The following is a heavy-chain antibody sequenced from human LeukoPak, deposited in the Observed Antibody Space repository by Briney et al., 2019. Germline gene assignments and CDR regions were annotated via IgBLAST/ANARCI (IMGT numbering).Heavy chain of an antibody. Sequence: SETLSLTCAVYGGSFSGYYWSWIRQPPGKGLEWIGEINHSGSTNYNPSLKSRVTISVDTSKNQFSLKLSSVTAADTAVYYCARDPPTRQYTNSFSLDYWGQGTLVTVSS. J-gene: IGHJ4*02. CDR1: GGSFSGYY. CDR2: INHSGST. D-gene: IGHD6-13*01. V-gene: IGHV4-34*01. CDR3: ARDPPTRQYTNSFSLDY.